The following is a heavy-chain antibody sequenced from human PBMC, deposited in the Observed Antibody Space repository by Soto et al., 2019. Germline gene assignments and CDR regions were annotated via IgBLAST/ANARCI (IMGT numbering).Heavy chain of an antibody. J-gene: IGHJ4*02. CDR2: INPSGGST. CDR1: GYTFSSYY. D-gene: IGHD6-6*01. Sequence: ASVKVSSTASGYTFSSYYMHWVRQAPGQGLEWMGIINPSGGSTSYAQKFQGRVTMTRDTSTSTVYMELSSLRSEDTAVYYCARDRSSSSSSTCFDYWGQGTLVTVSS. CDR3: ARDRSSSSSSTCFDY. V-gene: IGHV1-46*01.